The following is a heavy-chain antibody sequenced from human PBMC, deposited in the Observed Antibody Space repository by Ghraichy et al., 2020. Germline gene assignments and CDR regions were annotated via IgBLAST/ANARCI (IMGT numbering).Heavy chain of an antibody. CDR2: FYWNADI. Sequence: SGPTLVKPTQTLTLTCTFSGFSLTSSGVGVGWIRQPPGGALQWLALFYWNADIRYRPSLKNRLTITKDTSKSQVVLRMTNVDPVDTATYFCARLTVAQDAVDVWGQGTMVTVSS. J-gene: IGHJ3*01. D-gene: IGHD6-19*01. CDR3: ARLTVAQDAVDV. CDR1: GFSLTSSGVG. V-gene: IGHV2-5*01.